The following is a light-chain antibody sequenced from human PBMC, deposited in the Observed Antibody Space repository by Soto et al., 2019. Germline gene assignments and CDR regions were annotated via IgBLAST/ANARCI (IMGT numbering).Light chain of an antibody. CDR2: AAS. J-gene: IGKJ5*01. CDR3: QQRSNWPPSIT. CDR1: QSISSY. V-gene: IGKV1-39*01. Sequence: DIQMTQSPSSLSASVGDRVTITCRASQSISSYLNWYQQKPGKAPKLLIYAASSLQSGVPSRCSGSGSGTDFTLTISSLEPEDFAVYYCQQRSNWPPSITFGQGTRLEIK.